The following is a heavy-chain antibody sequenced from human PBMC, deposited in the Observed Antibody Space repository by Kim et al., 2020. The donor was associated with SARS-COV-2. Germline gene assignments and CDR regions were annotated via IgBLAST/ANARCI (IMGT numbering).Heavy chain of an antibody. CDR1: GFTFSSYE. J-gene: IGHJ4*02. CDR2: ISSSGSTI. CDR3: ARAKRITTVWGVIPGGFDN. Sequence: GGSLRLSCAASGFTFSSYEMNWVRQAPGKGLEWVSNISSSGSTIYYADSVKGRFTISRDNAKNSLYLQMNRLRVEDTAVYYCARAKRITTVWGVIPGGFDNWGQGTLVTVSS. D-gene: IGHD3-10*01. V-gene: IGHV3-48*03.